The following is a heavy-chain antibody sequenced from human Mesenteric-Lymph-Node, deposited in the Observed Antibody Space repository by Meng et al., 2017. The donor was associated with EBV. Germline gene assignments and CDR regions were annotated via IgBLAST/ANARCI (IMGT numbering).Heavy chain of an antibody. D-gene: IGHD5-18*01. CDR2: VSGSGGST. V-gene: IGHV3-23*04. Sequence: EVQPVESGGGLVQPGGSLRLFCAASGFSFSRYWMHWVRQGPGKGLVWVSHVSGSGGSTYYADSVKGRFTISRDNSKNTLYLQMDSLRVEDTAVYYCAKDTTMEMWGQGTLVTVSS. J-gene: IGHJ4*02. CDR1: GFSFSRYW. CDR3: AKDTTMEM.